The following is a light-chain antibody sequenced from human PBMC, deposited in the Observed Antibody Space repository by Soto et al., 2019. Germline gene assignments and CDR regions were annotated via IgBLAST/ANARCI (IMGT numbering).Light chain of an antibody. J-gene: IGKJ5*01. V-gene: IGKV3-20*01. CDR1: QSVSSR. CDR3: QQYGSSIT. CDR2: GAS. Sequence: EIVITPSPGPLSLSPGERATLSFRASQSVSSRLAWYQQKPGQAPRLLIYGASSRATGIPDRFSGSGSGTDFTLTISRLEPEDFAVYYCQQYGSSITFGQGTRLEI.